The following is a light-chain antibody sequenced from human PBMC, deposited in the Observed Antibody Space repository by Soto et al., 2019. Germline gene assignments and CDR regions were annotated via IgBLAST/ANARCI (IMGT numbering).Light chain of an antibody. CDR3: QQYGSSGT. V-gene: IGKV1-39*01. CDR2: DAS. CDR1: QSSSNY. Sequence: DIQMTQSPSSLSASEGDRVTITCRASQSSSNYLNWYQQKPGKAPKLLIYDASSLESGVPQRFSGSGSGTEFTLTISRLEPEDFAVYYCQQYGSSGTFGQGTKVDI. J-gene: IGKJ1*01.